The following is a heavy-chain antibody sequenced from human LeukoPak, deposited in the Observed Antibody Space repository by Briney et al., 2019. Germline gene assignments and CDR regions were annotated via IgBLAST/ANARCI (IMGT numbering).Heavy chain of an antibody. V-gene: IGHV3-66*01. J-gene: IGHJ4*02. Sequence: PGGSLRLSCAASEFTVNSNYMSWVRQAPGKGLEWVSVIYSGGSTYYADSVKGRFTISRDNSKNTLYLQMNSLRAEDTAVYYCARESGSGWDYWGQGTLVTVSS. CDR1: EFTVNSNY. D-gene: IGHD6-19*01. CDR2: IYSGGST. CDR3: ARESGSGWDY.